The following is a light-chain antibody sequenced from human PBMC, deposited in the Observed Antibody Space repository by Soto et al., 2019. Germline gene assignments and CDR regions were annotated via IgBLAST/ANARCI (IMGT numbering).Light chain of an antibody. CDR2: DVS. Sequence: QSALTQPASVSGSPGQSITISCTGTSSDVGGNKYVSWYQHYPGKAPKLMICDVSNRPLGVSDRFSGSKSGNTASLTISGLQAEDEADYYCSAFTGTTYVFGTGTKLTVL. J-gene: IGLJ1*01. V-gene: IGLV2-14*03. CDR1: SSDVGGNKY. CDR3: SAFTGTTYV.